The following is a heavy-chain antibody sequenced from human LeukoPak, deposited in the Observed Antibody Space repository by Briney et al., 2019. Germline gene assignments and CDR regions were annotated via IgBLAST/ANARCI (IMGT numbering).Heavy chain of an antibody. CDR2: ISSSGSTI. CDR3: ARDRMGAIMYFDV. D-gene: IGHD3-10*01. CDR1: RFTFSDYY. V-gene: IGHV3-11*01. Sequence: GGSLRLSCAASRFTFSDYYMSWIRQAPGKGLEWVSYISSSGSTIYYADSVKGRFTISRDNSKNTLYLETNSLRAEDTAVYYCARDRMGAIMYFDVWGRGTLVTVSS. J-gene: IGHJ2*01.